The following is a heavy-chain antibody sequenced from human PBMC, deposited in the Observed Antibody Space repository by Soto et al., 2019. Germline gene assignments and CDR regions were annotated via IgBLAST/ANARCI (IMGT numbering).Heavy chain of an antibody. CDR3: ARSHSPDVYCSGGSCYPNWFDP. J-gene: IGHJ5*02. D-gene: IGHD2-15*01. Sequence: PSETLSLTCTVSGGSISSGGYYWSWIRQHPGKGLEWIGYIYYSGSTYYNPSLKSRVTISVDTSKNQFSLKLSSVTAADTAVYFCARSHSPDVYCSGGSCYPNWFDPWGQGTLVTVSS. CDR1: GGSISSGGYY. CDR2: IYYSGST. V-gene: IGHV4-31*03.